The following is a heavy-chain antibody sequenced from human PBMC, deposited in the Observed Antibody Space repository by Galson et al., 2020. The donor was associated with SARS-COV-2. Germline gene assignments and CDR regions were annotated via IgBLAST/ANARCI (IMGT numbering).Heavy chain of an antibody. Sequence: ASVTVSCKASGGTFSSYAISWVRQAPGQGLEWMGGIIPIFGTANYAQKFQGRVTITTDESTSTAYMELSSLRSEDTAVYYCARDSRFIAVADYYYYYYMDVWGKGTTVTVSS. CDR1: GGTFSSYA. V-gene: IGHV1-69*05. J-gene: IGHJ6*03. CDR3: ARDSRFIAVADYYYYYYMDV. D-gene: IGHD6-19*01. CDR2: IIPIFGTA.